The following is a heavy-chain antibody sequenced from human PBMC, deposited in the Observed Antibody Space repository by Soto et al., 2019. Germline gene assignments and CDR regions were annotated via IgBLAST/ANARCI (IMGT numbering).Heavy chain of an antibody. V-gene: IGHV3-30*03. CDR2: ISFDGRNT. CDR3: AREDRLLWFGELLDEIYYGLAV. D-gene: IGHD3-10*01. Sequence: GGSLRLSCAASGFTFNSYGMHWVRQAPGTGLQWVVVISFDGRNTYYADSVKGRFTISRDNSKNTLYLQMTSLRAEDTAVYYCAREDRLLWFGELLDEIYYGLAVWGQGTTVTVSS. CDR1: GFTFNSYG. J-gene: IGHJ6*02.